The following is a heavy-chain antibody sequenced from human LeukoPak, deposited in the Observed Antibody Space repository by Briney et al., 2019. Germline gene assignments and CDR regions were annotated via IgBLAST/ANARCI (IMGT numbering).Heavy chain of an antibody. CDR3: AKAGYGDYFAFDI. CDR1: GFTFSSYA. D-gene: IGHD4-17*01. CDR2: ISYDGSNK. J-gene: IGHJ3*02. Sequence: GGSLRLSCAASGFTFSSYAMSWVRQAPGKGLEWVAVISYDGSNKYYADSVKGRFTISRDNSKNTLYLQMNSLRAEDTAVYYCAKAGYGDYFAFDIWGQGTMVTVSS. V-gene: IGHV3-30*18.